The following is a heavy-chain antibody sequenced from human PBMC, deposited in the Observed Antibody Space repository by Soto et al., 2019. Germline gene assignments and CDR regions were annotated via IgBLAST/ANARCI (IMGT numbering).Heavy chain of an antibody. Sequence: QVQLVQSGAEVKKPGASVKVSCKASGYTFTSYGISWVRQAPGQGLEWMGWISAYNGNTNYAQKPQGRVTMTTDTSTSTAYMELRRLIYDDTAVYYCARDQFDSYGPKGGLDYWGQGTLVTVSS. CDR2: ISAYNGNT. J-gene: IGHJ4*02. CDR3: ARDQFDSYGPKGGLDY. D-gene: IGHD5-18*01. V-gene: IGHV1-18*01. CDR1: GYTFTSYG.